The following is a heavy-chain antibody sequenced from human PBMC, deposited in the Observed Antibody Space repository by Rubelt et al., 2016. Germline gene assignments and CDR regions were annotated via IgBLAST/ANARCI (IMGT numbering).Heavy chain of an antibody. Sequence: QLHLQESGPGLVKPSETLSLNCTVSGDSISSSDYYWGWIRQPPGQGLEWIGEIHHSGSTPYNPSLKSRVTISVDTSKNRGSLKLSYVTAADTAVYYCAADFRGAAGTGDWGQGTLVTVSS. D-gene: IGHD6-13*01. CDR1: GDSISSSDYY. J-gene: IGHJ4*02. V-gene: IGHV4-39*07. CDR2: IHHSGST. CDR3: AADFRGAAGTGD.